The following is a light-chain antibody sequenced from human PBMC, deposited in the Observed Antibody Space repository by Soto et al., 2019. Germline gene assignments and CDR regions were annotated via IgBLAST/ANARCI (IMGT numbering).Light chain of an antibody. Sequence: QSVLTQPPSVSGAPGQRVTISCTGSSSNIGAGYDVHWYQQLPGTAPKLLIYDNSNRPSGVSDRFSGSKSGTSASLAITGLQAEDEADYYCQSYDSSLSGWVFGGGTQLTVL. V-gene: IGLV1-40*01. CDR2: DNS. J-gene: IGLJ3*02. CDR1: SSNIGAGYD. CDR3: QSYDSSLSGWV.